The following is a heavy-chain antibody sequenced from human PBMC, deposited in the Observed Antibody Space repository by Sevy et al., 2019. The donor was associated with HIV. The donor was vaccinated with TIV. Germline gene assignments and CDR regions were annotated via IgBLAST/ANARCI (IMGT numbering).Heavy chain of an antibody. CDR2: INNSGGST. D-gene: IGHD6-13*01. J-gene: IGHJ4*02. CDR3: VKERVGYISSWYYFDY. CDR1: GSTVNPYA. V-gene: IGHV3-23*01. Sequence: GGSLRLSCIASGSTVNPYAMSRVRQAPGKGLEWVAVINNSGGSTDYADSVRGRFSISRDNPNVYLEMNSLRVEDTAVYYCVKERVGYISSWYYFDYWGQGTLVTVSS.